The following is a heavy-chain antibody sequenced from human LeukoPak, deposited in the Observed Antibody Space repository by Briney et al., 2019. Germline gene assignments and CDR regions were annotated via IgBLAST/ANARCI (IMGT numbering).Heavy chain of an antibody. V-gene: IGHV4-39*07. D-gene: IGHD6-19*01. CDR1: GGSISSSSYY. CDR2: IYYSGST. CDR3: ARVSGGWYHGSIDY. Sequence: KPSETLSLTCTVSGGSISSSSYYWGWIRQPPGKGLEWIGSIYYSGSTYYNPSLKSRVTISVDTSKNQFSLKLSSVTAADTAVYYCARVSGGWYHGSIDYWGQGTLVTVSS. J-gene: IGHJ4*02.